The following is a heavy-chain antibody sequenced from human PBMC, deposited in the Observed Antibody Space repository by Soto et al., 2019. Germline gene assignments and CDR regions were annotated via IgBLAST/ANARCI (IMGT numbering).Heavy chain of an antibody. CDR3: ARLGIAVGPRAGFDI. J-gene: IGHJ3*02. CDR1: GYSFTTYW. CDR2: IYPGDSDT. V-gene: IGHV5-51*01. D-gene: IGHD6-19*01. Sequence: GESLKISCYVSGYSFTTYWIGWVRQMPGKGLEWMGIIYPGDSDTRYSPSFQGQVTISADKSISTVYLQWSSLRASDTAMYFCARLGIAVGPRAGFDIWGQGTMVTVSS.